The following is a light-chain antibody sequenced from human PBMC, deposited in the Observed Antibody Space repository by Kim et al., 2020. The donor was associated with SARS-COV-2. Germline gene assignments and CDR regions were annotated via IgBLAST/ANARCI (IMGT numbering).Light chain of an antibody. V-gene: IGKV3-20*01. CDR2: AAP. J-gene: IGKJ5*01. CDR3: QHYSSSPNST. CDR1: QSLAPSP. Sequence: EAAPPSSGAAQSLAPSPIACYHRTPGHPPTLLIYAAPLRATGIPDRCSGSGSGTEFTLTINRLQPEEFAVYFCQHYSSSPNSTFGPGTPLEIK.